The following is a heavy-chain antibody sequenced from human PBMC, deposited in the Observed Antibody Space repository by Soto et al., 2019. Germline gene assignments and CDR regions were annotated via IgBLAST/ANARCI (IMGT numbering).Heavy chain of an antibody. J-gene: IGHJ6*02. D-gene: IGHD5-12*01. CDR2: INAGNGDT. CDR1: GYSFISYA. V-gene: IGHV1-3*01. CDR3: ARGGIVSTHYYYYGMDV. Sequence: GASVKVSCKASGYSFISYAIHWVRQAPGQRLEWMGWINAGNGDTKYSQNFQGRVTITRDTSASTAYMELSSLRSEDTAVFYCARGGIVSTHYYYYGMDVWGQGTTVTV.